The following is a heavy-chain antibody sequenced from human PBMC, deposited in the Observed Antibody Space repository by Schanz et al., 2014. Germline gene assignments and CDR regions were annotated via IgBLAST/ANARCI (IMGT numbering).Heavy chain of an antibody. CDR1: AAFISRYY. D-gene: IGHD3-22*01. Sequence: QVQLQESGPGLVKPSETLSLTCTVSAAFISRYYWSWVRQAPGKGLEWIGYVNYIGSTKYNPSLESRVTISADTSKKQFSLKLNSVTAADTAVYYCARGVRRGDGKNGYYNWFDPWGQGTLVTVSS. J-gene: IGHJ5*02. CDR3: ARGVRRGDGKNGYYNWFDP. V-gene: IGHV4-59*01. CDR2: VNYIGST.